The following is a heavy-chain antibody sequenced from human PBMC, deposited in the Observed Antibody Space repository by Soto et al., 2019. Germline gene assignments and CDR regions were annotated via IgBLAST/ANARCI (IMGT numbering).Heavy chain of an antibody. CDR3: APLSVLSSLDYYPTDMDA. Sequence: PSETLSLTCTVSGCSISSSGYYWTWIRQHPGTGLEWIGYIYYSGSTYYNPSLKSRVTISVDTSKNQFSLKLSSVTAADTALFYCAPLSVLSSLDYYPTDMDARAQGTAVPVSS. CDR1: GCSISSSGYY. CDR2: IYYSGST. J-gene: IGHJ6*02. V-gene: IGHV4-31*03.